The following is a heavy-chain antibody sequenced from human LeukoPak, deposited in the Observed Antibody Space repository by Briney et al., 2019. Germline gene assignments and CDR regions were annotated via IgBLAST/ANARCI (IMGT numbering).Heavy chain of an antibody. Sequence: ASVKVSCKASGYTFTSYGISWVRQAPGQGLEWMGWISAYNGNTNYAQKLQGRVTMTTDISTSTAYMELRSLRSDDTAVYYCAISSSLKPTDYWGQGTLVTVSS. D-gene: IGHD6-13*01. CDR3: AISSSLKPTDY. V-gene: IGHV1-18*01. CDR1: GYTFTSYG. J-gene: IGHJ4*02. CDR2: ISAYNGNT.